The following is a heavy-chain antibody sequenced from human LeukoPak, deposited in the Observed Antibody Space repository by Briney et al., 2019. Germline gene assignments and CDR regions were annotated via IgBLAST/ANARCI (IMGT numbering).Heavy chain of an antibody. D-gene: IGHD3-10*01. V-gene: IGHV3-33*03. CDR3: ANDRISMVRGVITPGS. CDR1: GFSFSSYG. CDR2: IWFDGSNK. J-gene: IGHJ5*02. Sequence: QPGRSLRLSCAASGFSFSSYGMQWVRQTPGKGLEWVAVIWFDGSNKYYTDSVKGRFTISRDNSKNTLYLQMNSLRAEDTAVYYCANDRISMVRGVITPGSWGQGTLVTVSS.